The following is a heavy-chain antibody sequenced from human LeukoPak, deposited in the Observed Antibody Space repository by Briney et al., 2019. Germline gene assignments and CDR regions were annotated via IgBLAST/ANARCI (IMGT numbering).Heavy chain of an antibody. CDR2: IKQDGSET. V-gene: IGHV3-7*01. CDR1: RFTLSNYW. J-gene: IGHJ4*02. CDR3: ARQRGSGCLDY. Sequence: GGSLRLSCAASRFTLSNYWMSWVRRAPGKGLEWVANIKQDGSETYYVDSVKGRSTISRDNAKNSLSLQMNSLRAEDTAVYYCARQRGSGCLDYWGQGTLVTVSS. D-gene: IGHD6-19*01.